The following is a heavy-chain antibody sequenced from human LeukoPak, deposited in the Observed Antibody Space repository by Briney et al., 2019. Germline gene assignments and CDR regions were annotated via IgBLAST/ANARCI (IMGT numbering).Heavy chain of an antibody. CDR2: INPNSGGT. V-gene: IGHV1-2*02. Sequence: VASVKVSCNTSGYSFTSYDINWVRQAPGQGLEWMGWINPNSGGTNYAQKFQGRVTVTRDTSISTAYMELSRLRSDDTAVYYCARDSSGYPSLSTEIDYWGQGTLVTVSS. CDR3: ARDSSGYPSLSTEIDY. CDR1: GYSFTSYD. J-gene: IGHJ4*02. D-gene: IGHD3-22*01.